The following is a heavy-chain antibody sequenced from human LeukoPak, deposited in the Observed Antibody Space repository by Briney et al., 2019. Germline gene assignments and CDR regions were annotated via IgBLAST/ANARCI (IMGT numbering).Heavy chain of an antibody. CDR3: ATAPGSYYFDY. CDR1: GESFSGYY. Sequence: PSETQSLTCAVYGESFSGYYWSWIRQPPGKGLEWIGEINHSGSTNYNPSLKSRVTISVDTSKNQFSLKLSSVTAADTAVYYCATAPGSYYFDYWGQGTLVTVSS. CDR2: INHSGST. D-gene: IGHD3-10*01. V-gene: IGHV4-34*01. J-gene: IGHJ4*02.